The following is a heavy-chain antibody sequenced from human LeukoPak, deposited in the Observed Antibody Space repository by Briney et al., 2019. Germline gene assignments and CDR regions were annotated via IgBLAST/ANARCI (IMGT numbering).Heavy chain of an antibody. V-gene: IGHV3-49*04. CDR3: TSTGRYYDSSGYYWEKGNFDY. J-gene: IGHJ4*02. CDR2: IRSKAYGGTT. Sequence: GGSLRLSCTASAFTFGDYAMSWVRQAPGKGLEWVGFIRSKAYGGTTEYAASVKGRFTISRDDSKSIAYLQMNSLKTEDTAVYYCTSTGRYYDSSGYYWEKGNFDYWGQGTLVTVSS. D-gene: IGHD3-22*01. CDR1: AFTFGDYA.